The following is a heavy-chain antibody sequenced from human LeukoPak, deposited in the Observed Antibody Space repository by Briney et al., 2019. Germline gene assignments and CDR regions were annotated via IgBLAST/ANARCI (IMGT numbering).Heavy chain of an antibody. CDR1: GFTVSSNY. D-gene: IGHD3-10*01. V-gene: IGHV3-53*01. CDR3: ARDMGSFGMDV. J-gene: IGHJ6*04. Sequence: GGPLRLSCAASGFTVSSNYMSWLRQAPGKGLEWVSVIYSGGSTYYADSVKGRFTISRDNSKNTLYLQMNSLRAEDTAVYYCARDMGSFGMDVWGKGTTVTVSS. CDR2: IYSGGST.